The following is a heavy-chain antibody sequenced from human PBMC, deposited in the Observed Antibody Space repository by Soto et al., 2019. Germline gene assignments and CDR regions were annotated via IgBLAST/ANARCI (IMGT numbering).Heavy chain of an antibody. Sequence: GGSLRLSCEGSGFIFSNYGLTWVRQAPGKGLEWVSHINSVETNIIYADAVRGRFTISRDNAKNSLYLQMNSLSDEDTAVYYCTRDPEGDLDFDYWGQGTLVTVSS. V-gene: IGHV3-48*02. D-gene: IGHD2-21*02. CDR2: INSVETNI. CDR1: GFIFSNYG. CDR3: TRDPEGDLDFDY. J-gene: IGHJ4*02.